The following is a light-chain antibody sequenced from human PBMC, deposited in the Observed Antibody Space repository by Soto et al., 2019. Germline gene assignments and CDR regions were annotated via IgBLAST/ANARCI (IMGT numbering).Light chain of an antibody. CDR2: GAS. CDR1: QSVSSN. J-gene: IGKJ1*01. CDR3: QQYNNWPQT. Sequence: EIVMTQSPATLSVSPVERATLSCRASQSVSSNLAWYQQKPGQAPRPLIYGASTRATGIPARFSGSGSGTEFTLTISSLQSEDFAVYYCQQYNNWPQTFGQGTKVDNK. V-gene: IGKV3-15*01.